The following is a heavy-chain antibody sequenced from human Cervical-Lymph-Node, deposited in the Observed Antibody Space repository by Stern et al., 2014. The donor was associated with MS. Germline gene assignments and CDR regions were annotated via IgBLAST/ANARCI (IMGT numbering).Heavy chain of an antibody. Sequence: EDQLVESGGGLVKPGGSLRLSCAASGFTFSSYSMNWVRQAPGKGLEWVASISSGGSYISYADSLKGRFTISRDNAKNSLYLQMNSLRAEDTAVYYCARGRGGNYRYYFDYWGQGTLVTVSS. CDR3: ARGRGGNYRYYFDY. CDR1: GFTFSSYS. D-gene: IGHD4-23*01. J-gene: IGHJ4*02. V-gene: IGHV3-21*01. CDR2: ISSGGSYI.